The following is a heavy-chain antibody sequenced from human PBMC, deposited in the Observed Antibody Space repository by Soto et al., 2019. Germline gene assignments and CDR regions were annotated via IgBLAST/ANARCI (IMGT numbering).Heavy chain of an antibody. Sequence: QVQLVQSGAEVKKPGASVKVSCKASGYTFTSYGISWVRQAPGQGLEWMGWISAYNGNTNYAQKLQGRVTMTTDTSTSTAYMALRSLRSDDTAVYYCASATPSDYYDSSGSRGGLDYWGQGTLVTVSS. V-gene: IGHV1-18*01. CDR2: ISAYNGNT. CDR3: ASATPSDYYDSSGSRGGLDY. CDR1: GYTFTSYG. J-gene: IGHJ4*02. D-gene: IGHD3-22*01.